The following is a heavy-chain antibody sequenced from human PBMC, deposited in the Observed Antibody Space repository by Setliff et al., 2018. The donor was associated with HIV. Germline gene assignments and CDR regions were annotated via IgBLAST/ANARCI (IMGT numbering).Heavy chain of an antibody. CDR1: GGSFSSFA. Sequence: AASVKVSCKVSGGSFSSFAMSWVRQAPGHGLEWMGGIIPLSGTTNYAQKLEGRVTLSADESTSTAYMQLNSLTSEDTAVYYCARGRWLQSFDYWGQGTLVTVSS. V-gene: IGHV1-69*13. D-gene: IGHD5-12*01. J-gene: IGHJ4*02. CDR2: IIPLSGTT. CDR3: ARGRWLQSFDY.